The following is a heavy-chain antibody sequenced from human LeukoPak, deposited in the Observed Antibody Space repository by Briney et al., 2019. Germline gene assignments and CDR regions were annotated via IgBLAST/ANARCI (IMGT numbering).Heavy chain of an antibody. CDR3: AKDRGWFGELLDDY. V-gene: IGHV3-33*06. CDR1: GFTFSSYG. CDR2: IWYDGSNK. J-gene: IGHJ4*02. Sequence: GGSLRLSCAASGFTFSSYGMHWVRQAPGKGLEWVAVIWYDGSNKYYADSVKGRFTISRDNSKNTLYLQMSSLRAEDTAVYYCAKDRGWFGELLDDYWGQGTLVTVSS. D-gene: IGHD3-10*01.